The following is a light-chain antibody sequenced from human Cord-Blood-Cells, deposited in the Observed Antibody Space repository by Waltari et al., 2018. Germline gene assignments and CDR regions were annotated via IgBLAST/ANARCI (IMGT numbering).Light chain of an antibody. Sequence: QSALTQPPSVSGSPGQSVTISCTGTSSDVGSYNRVSWYQQPPVTAPILMIYEVSNRPSGVPDRFSGSKSGNTASLTISGLQAEDEADYYCSSYTSSSTFVVFGGGTKLTVL. J-gene: IGLJ2*01. CDR1: SSDVGSYNR. CDR3: SSYTSSSTFVV. V-gene: IGLV2-18*02. CDR2: EVS.